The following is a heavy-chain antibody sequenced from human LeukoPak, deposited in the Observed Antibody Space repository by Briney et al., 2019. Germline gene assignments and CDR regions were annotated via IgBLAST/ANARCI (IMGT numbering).Heavy chain of an antibody. CDR3: AKEVRAYYYYAMDV. Sequence: SGGSLRLSCAASGFTFSSYAMSWVRQAPGKGLEWVSAISGSGGSTYYADSVKGRFTISRDNSKNTLYLQMNSLRAEDTAVYYCAKEVRAYYYYAMDVWGQGTTVTVSS. D-gene: IGHD4/OR15-4a*01. J-gene: IGHJ6*02. V-gene: IGHV3-23*01. CDR1: GFTFSSYA. CDR2: ISGSGGST.